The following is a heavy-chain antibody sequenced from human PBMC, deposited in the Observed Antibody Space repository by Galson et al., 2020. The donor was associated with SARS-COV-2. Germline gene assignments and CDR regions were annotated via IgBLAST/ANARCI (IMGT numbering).Heavy chain of an antibody. D-gene: IGHD3-10*01. CDR3: ARDPGGSGSYPYWYFDL. Sequence: SETLSLTCTVSGGSISSSSYYWGWIRQPPGKGLEWIGSIYYSGSAYYNPSLKSRVIISVDTSKNQFSLRLSSVTAADTAVYYCARDPGGSGSYPYWYFDLWGRGTLVTVSS. J-gene: IGHJ2*01. V-gene: IGHV4-39*07. CDR2: IYYSGSA. CDR1: GGSISSSSYY.